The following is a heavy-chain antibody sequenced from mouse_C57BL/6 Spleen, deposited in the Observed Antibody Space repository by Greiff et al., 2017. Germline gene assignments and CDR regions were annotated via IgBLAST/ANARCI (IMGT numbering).Heavy chain of an antibody. J-gene: IGHJ2*01. CDR2: INPNNGGT. Sequence: VQLQQSGPELVKPGASVKISCKASGYTFTDYYMNWVKQSHGKSLEWIGDINPNNGGTSYNQKFKGKATLTVDKSSSTAYMELRSLTSEDSAVXYCAMREGYYPEGRDYWGQGTTLTVSS. V-gene: IGHV1-26*01. CDR1: GYTFTDYY. D-gene: IGHD1-1*01. CDR3: AMREGYYPEGRDY.